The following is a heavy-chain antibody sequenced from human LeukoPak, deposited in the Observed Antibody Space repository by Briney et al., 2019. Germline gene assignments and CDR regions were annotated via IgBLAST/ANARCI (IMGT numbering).Heavy chain of an antibody. CDR3: ARADPDYGSGSY. J-gene: IGHJ4*02. CDR2: ISYDGSNE. V-gene: IGHV3-30-3*01. D-gene: IGHD3-10*01. CDR1: GFTFSGYA. Sequence: GGSLRLSCAASGFTFSGYAMHWVRQAPGKGLEWVAVISYDGSNEYYADSVRGRFTISRDNSKNTLYLQLNSLRPEDTAVYYCARADPDYGSGSYWGQGTPVTVSS.